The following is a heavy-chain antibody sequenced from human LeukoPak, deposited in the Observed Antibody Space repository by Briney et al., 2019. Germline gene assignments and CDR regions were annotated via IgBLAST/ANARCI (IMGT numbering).Heavy chain of an antibody. CDR2: INHSGST. CDR1: GGSFSGYY. V-gene: IGHV4-34*01. Sequence: PSETLSLTCAAYGGSFSGYYWSWIRQPPGKGLEWIGEINHSGSTNYNPSLKSRVTISVDTSKNQFSLKLSSVTAADTAVYYCARGSHYYGSGSFPNFDYWGQGTLVTVSS. CDR3: ARGSHYYGSGSFPNFDY. D-gene: IGHD3-10*01. J-gene: IGHJ4*02.